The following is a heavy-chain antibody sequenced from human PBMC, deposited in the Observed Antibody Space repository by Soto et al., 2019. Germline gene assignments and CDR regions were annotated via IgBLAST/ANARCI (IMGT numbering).Heavy chain of an antibody. CDR2: IYWDDSK. V-gene: IGHV2-5*02. J-gene: IGHJ4*02. CDR1: GFSLSTSGVG. CDR3: AHKGPEDWPLDY. D-gene: IGHD3-9*01. Sequence: QITLKESGPTLVRPTQTLTLTCAFSGFSLSTSGVGVGWIRQPPGKALEWLAVIYWDDSKHYSPSLRSRLTITKDTSKIQVVLTMTNMDPRDTGTYYCAHKGPEDWPLDYWGQGTLVTVSS.